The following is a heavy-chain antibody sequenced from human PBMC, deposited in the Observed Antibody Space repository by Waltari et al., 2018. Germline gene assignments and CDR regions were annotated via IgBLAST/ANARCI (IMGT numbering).Heavy chain of an antibody. CDR2: VDNDGSST. CDR1: AYTFSSYW. CDR3: VRDLPQNRFDP. V-gene: IGHV3-74*01. Sequence: EVQVVESGGGLVQRGGSLRISCADSAYTFSSYWMHWVRQAPGTGLVWVSRVDNDGSSTTYADFVKGRFTISRDNAKNTVFLQMNSLRADDTAVYYCVRDLPQNRFDPWGQGTLVTVST. J-gene: IGHJ5*02.